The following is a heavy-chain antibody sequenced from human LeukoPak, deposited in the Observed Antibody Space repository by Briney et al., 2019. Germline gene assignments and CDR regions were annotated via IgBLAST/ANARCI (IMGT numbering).Heavy chain of an antibody. V-gene: IGHV3-23*01. CDR3: AKDRVGPFDY. Sequence: PGGSMRLSCAASGFTFSSYVMSWVRQAPGKGLEWVSAISGSGGSTYYADSVKGRFTISRDNSKNTLYLQMNSLRAEDTAVYYCAKDRVGPFDYWGQGTLVTVSS. D-gene: IGHD1-26*01. J-gene: IGHJ4*02. CDR2: ISGSGGST. CDR1: GFTFSSYV.